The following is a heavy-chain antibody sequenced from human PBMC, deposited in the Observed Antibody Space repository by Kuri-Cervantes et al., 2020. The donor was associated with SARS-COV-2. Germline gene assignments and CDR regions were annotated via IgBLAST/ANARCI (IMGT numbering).Heavy chain of an antibody. V-gene: IGHV1-2*04. CDR2: INPNSGDT. D-gene: IGHD3-9*01. J-gene: IGHJ5*02. Sequence: ASVKVSCKASGYTFTGYYMHWVRQAPGQGLEWMGWINPNSGDTNYAQKFQGWVTMTRDTSISTAYMELSRLRSDDTAVYYCARAPAGYHKWVPSFDNWFDHWGQGTLVTVSS. CDR3: ARAPAGYHKWVPSFDNWFDH. CDR1: GYTFTGYY.